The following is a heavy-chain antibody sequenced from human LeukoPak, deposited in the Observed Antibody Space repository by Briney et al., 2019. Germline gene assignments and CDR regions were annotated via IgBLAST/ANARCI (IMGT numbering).Heavy chain of an antibody. Sequence: KTGGSLRLSCAASGFTFSSYSMSWVRQAPGKGLEWVSSISSSSSHIYYADSVKGRFTISRDNAKNSLNLQMNSLRAEDTAVYYCARDTPRGGGMDVWGQGTTVTVSS. CDR3: ARDTPRGGGMDV. J-gene: IGHJ6*02. V-gene: IGHV3-21*01. CDR1: GFTFSSYS. D-gene: IGHD1-26*01. CDR2: ISSSSSHI.